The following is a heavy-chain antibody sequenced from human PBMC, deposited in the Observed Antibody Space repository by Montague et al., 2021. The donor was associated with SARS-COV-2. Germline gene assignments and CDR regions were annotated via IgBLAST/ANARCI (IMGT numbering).Heavy chain of an antibody. Sequence: SETLSLTCSVSGYSISSGYYWGWIRQPPGKGLEWVGCISYIGKTYYSPSLKSRLTISLDSSKNQFSLQARSVTAADTAVYYCVRVLDNRVRDYWSQGTLVTVSS. V-gene: IGHV4-38-2*02. J-gene: IGHJ4*02. D-gene: IGHD3/OR15-3a*01. CDR1: GYSISSGYY. CDR2: ISYIGKT. CDR3: VRVLDNRVRDY.